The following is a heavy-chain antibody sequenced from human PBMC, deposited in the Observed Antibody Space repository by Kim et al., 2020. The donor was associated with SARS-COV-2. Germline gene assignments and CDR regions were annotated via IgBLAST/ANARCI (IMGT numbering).Heavy chain of an antibody. J-gene: IGHJ4*02. D-gene: IGHD2-8*02. CDR3: AKNVLGGTYYFDS. Sequence: YADSVRGRFTNSRENSKNTLYLQMNRLKAEDTAVYYCAKNVLGGTYYFDSWGQGTLVTVSS. V-gene: IGHV3-23*01.